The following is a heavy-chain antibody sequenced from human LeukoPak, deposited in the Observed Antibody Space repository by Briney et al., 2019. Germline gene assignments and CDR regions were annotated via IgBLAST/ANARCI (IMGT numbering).Heavy chain of an antibody. Sequence: PGGSLRLSCAASGFTFCTYNMNRDRQAQGKGREWGSYISSSTSTISYAGSVKGRFTISRDNAKNLMELQMNSLRDKDTAMCYGARDYYRSGSYPFDYWGQGTLIIVSA. J-gene: IGHJ4*02. V-gene: IGHV3-48*02. CDR2: ISSSTSTI. CDR3: ARDYYRSGSYPFDY. D-gene: IGHD3-10*01. CDR1: GFTFCTYN.